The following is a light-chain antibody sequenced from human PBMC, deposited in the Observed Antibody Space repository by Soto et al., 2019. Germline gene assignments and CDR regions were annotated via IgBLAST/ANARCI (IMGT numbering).Light chain of an antibody. CDR1: HSVINN. CDR3: QQYYKWPLT. Sequence: EIVMTQSPATVSVSTGERATLSCWASHSVINNLAWYQQKPGQAPRLLIYDASTRATGIPARLSGSGSGTEFTLTISSLESQDFAVYYCQQYYKWPLTFGGGTKVDIK. J-gene: IGKJ4*01. CDR2: DAS. V-gene: IGKV3-15*01.